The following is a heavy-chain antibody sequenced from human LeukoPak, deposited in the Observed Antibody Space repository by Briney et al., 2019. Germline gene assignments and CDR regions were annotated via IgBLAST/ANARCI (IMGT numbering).Heavy chain of an antibody. V-gene: IGHV4-34*01. CDR2: ISHSGST. CDR3: ARGRGDHDY. Sequence: SETLSLTCAVYGGSFSGYYWSWIRQPPGKGLEWIGEISHSGSTNYNPSLKSRVTISVDTSKNQFSLKLSSVTAADTAVYYCARGRGDHDYWGQGTLVTVSS. D-gene: IGHD2-21*02. J-gene: IGHJ4*02. CDR1: GGSFSGYY.